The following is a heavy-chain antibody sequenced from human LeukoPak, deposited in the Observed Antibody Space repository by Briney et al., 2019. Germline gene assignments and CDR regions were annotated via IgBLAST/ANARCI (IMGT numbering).Heavy chain of an antibody. D-gene: IGHD3-16*02. J-gene: IGHJ4*02. CDR3: ARRRSYDYVWGSYRSTPFDY. V-gene: IGHV4-34*01. CDR2: MNHSGSA. Sequence: SETLSLTCAVYGGSFSGYYWTWIRQPPGKGLEWIGEMNHSGSANYNPSLKSRVTISVDTSKNQCSLRLSSVTAADTAVYYCARRRSYDYVWGSYRSTPFDYWGQGTLVTVSS. CDR1: GGSFSGYY.